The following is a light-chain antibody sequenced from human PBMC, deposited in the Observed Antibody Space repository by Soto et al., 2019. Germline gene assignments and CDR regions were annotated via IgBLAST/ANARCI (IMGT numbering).Light chain of an antibody. CDR2: DAS. V-gene: IGKV1-33*01. Sequence: DIQMTQSPSSLSASVGDRVTITCQASQDISNYLNWYHQKPGKAPKLLIYDASNLETGVPSRFSGSGYGPDFTFTISSLQPEDIATYSCQQYDNLPLTFGGGTKVEIK. CDR3: QQYDNLPLT. J-gene: IGKJ4*01. CDR1: QDISNY.